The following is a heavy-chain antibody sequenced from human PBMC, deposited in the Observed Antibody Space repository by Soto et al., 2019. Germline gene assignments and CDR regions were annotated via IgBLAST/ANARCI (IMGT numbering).Heavy chain of an antibody. V-gene: IGHV3-15*07. CDR3: TADWPTPIPPVAP. CDR2: VKSTGDGGTI. Sequence: GGSLRLSCVASGFTFKGAWMNWVRQAPGKGLERVGRVKSTGDGGTIDYAAPVKGRFTISRDDSKDTVYLQMNSLKTEDTAVYYCTADWPTPIPPVAPCGQGTLLTVS. J-gene: IGHJ5*02. D-gene: IGHD2-15*01. CDR1: GFTFKGAW.